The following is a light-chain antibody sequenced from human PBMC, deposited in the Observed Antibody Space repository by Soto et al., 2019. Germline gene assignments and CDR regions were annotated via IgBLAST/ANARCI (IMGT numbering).Light chain of an antibody. V-gene: IGLV2-8*01. CDR3: KSYAGSNTYV. J-gene: IGLJ1*01. CDR1: NSDVGGYNL. CDR2: EVV. Sequence: HSALAQPASVSGSPGQSITISCTGTNSDVGGYNLVSWYQQHPGKAPKLIIYEVVQRPSGVPDRFSGSKSGNTASLTVSGLQAADEADYFCKSYAGSNTYVFGSGTKV.